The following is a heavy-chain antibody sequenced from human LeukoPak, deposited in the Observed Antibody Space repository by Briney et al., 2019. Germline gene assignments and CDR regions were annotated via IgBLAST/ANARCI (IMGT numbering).Heavy chain of an antibody. CDR2: MNPNSGNT. V-gene: IGHV1-8*01. CDR1: GYTFTSYD. D-gene: IGHD5-24*01. CDR3: ARGGLNEMATADDAFDI. Sequence: ASVKVSCKASGYTFTSYDINWVRQATGQGLEWMGWMNPNSGNTGYAQKFQGRVTMTRNTSISTAYMELSSLRSEDTAVYYCARGGLNEMATADDAFDIWGQGTMVTVSS. J-gene: IGHJ3*02.